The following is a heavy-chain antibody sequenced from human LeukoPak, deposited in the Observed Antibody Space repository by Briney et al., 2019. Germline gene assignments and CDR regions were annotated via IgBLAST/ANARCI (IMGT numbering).Heavy chain of an antibody. CDR3: ASHFDWRN. J-gene: IGHJ4*02. Sequence: GSLRLSCAASGFAFSTYWMHWVRQAPGKGLVWVSRINSDGSSTTYADPVKGRFTISRDNTKNTLYLQMNSLRAEDTAVYYCASHFDWRNWGQGTLVTVSS. CDR2: INSDGSST. D-gene: IGHD3-9*01. CDR1: GFAFSTYW. V-gene: IGHV3-74*01.